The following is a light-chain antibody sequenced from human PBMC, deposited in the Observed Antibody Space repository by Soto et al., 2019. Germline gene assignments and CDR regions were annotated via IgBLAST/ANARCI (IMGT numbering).Light chain of an antibody. Sequence: EVVLTQSPGTLSLSPGERATLSCRASQSVSNNYLAWYQQKPGQSPKLLIFASTDRATGIPDRFSGSGSGTDFNLTISRLEPEDFAVYYCHQYGSSPPYTFGQGTKLEIK. J-gene: IGKJ2*01. V-gene: IGKV3-20*01. CDR2: AST. CDR3: HQYGSSPPYT. CDR1: QSVSNNY.